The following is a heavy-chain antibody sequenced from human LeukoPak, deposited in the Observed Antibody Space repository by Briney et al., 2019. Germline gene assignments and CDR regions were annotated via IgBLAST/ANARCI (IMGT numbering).Heavy chain of an antibody. CDR1: GGSFSGYY. CDR2: INHSGST. CDR3: ARGYGSGSYYGY. D-gene: IGHD3-10*01. Sequence: SETLSLTCTLYGGSFSGYYWSWIRQPPGKGLEWIGEINHSGSTNYNPSLKSRVTISVDTSKNQFSLKLNSVTAADTAVYYCARGYGSGSYYGYWGQGTLVTVSS. J-gene: IGHJ4*02. V-gene: IGHV4-34*01.